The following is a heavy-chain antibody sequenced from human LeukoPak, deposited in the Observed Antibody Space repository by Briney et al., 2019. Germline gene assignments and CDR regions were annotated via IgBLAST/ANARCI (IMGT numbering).Heavy chain of an antibody. CDR1: GFTFSSYS. D-gene: IGHD6-13*01. V-gene: IGHV3-23*01. CDR3: AKDSEPIAAAGRGIFFDY. Sequence: GGSLRLSCAASGFTFSSYSMNWARQAPGKGLEWVSAISGSGGSTYYADSVKGRFTISRVNSKNTLYLQMNSLRAEDTAVYYCAKDSEPIAAAGRGIFFDYWGQGTLVTVSS. J-gene: IGHJ4*02. CDR2: ISGSGGST.